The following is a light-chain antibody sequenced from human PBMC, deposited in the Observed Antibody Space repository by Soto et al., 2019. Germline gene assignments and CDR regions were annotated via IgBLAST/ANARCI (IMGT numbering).Light chain of an antibody. V-gene: IGKV3-15*01. J-gene: IGKJ4*01. Sequence: EIVLTQSPGILSLSPGERATLSCRASQSVSTNLAWYQQKPGQGPRLLIFGASTRAIGIPARFSGSGSGTDFTLTISSLQSEDFAVYYCQHYNELPLTFGRGTKVDIK. CDR3: QHYNELPLT. CDR1: QSVSTN. CDR2: GAS.